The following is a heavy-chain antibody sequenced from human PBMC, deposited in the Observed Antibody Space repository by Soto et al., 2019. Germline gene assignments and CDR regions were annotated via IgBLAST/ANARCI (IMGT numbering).Heavy chain of an antibody. D-gene: IGHD3-3*01. V-gene: IGHV5-10-1*03. CDR2: IDPSDSYT. Sequence: DVQLVQSGAEVKKPGESLRISCKTSGQRFTNHWINWVRQMPGKTLQWMGKIDPSDSYTKYSPSFQGHVTMSVDESMTTAYLHWSSVRASDTAIYYCTRDQYDLRNGAQDAFYIRGQGTIVVVSS. CDR3: TRDQYDLRNGAQDAFYI. J-gene: IGHJ3*02. CDR1: GQRFTNHW.